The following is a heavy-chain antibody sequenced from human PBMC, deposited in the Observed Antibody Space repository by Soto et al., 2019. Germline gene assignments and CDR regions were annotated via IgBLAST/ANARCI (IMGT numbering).Heavy chain of an antibody. D-gene: IGHD6-25*01. CDR3: ARVPLGAAIGHGMDV. Sequence: QVQLVESGGGVVLPGRSLRLSCAVSGFTFRNHAMHWVRQAPGKGLEWVAVISFDGNTQYYADSVKGRFSVSRDNYEDSLFLQMDSHRDEDTAVYYCARVPLGAAIGHGMDVWGHGTTVSVSS. V-gene: IGHV3-30-3*01. CDR1: GFTFRNHA. CDR2: ISFDGNTQ. J-gene: IGHJ6*02.